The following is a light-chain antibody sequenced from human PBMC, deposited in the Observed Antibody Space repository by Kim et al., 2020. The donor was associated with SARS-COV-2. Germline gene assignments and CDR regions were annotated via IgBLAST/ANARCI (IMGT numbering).Light chain of an antibody. J-gene: IGLJ2*01. CDR1: SLRSYD. CDR3: NSRDSNDNVV. Sequence: VARGKTVRTTCQGNSLRSYDATWYQHKPGQATIVVIYGKNNRPSGIPDRFSGSSSGNTASLTITGTQAGDEADYYCNSRDSNDNVVFGGGTQLTVL. CDR2: GKN. V-gene: IGLV3-19*01.